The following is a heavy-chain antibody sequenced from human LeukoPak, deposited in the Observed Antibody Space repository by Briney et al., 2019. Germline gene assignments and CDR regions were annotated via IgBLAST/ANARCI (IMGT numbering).Heavy chain of an antibody. D-gene: IGHD2-2*01. Sequence: GASVKVSCKDSGGTFISHAISWVRQAPGQGLEWMGGIIPIFGTANYAQKFQGRVTITADESTSTAYMELSSLRSEDTAVYYCARDHCSSTSCPLGYYYYGMDVWGQGTTVTVSS. J-gene: IGHJ6*02. CDR1: GGTFISHA. CDR3: ARDHCSSTSCPLGYYYYGMDV. V-gene: IGHV1-69*13. CDR2: IIPIFGTA.